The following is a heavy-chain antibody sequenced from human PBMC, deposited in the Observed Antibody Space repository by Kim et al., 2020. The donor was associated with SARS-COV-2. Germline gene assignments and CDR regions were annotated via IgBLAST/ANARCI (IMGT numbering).Heavy chain of an antibody. CDR3: ARGGMFCGGDCDPNFDF. CDR2: ISAYNGNT. CDR1: GYTFTKYG. Sequence: ASVKVSCKASGYTFTKYGISWVRQAPGQGLEWMGWISAYNGNTNYKQKLLGRLALTTDTSTTTAYMELRSLRSDDTAVYFCARGGMFCGGDCDPNFDFWGQGTLVTVSS. D-gene: IGHD2-21*02. V-gene: IGHV1-18*01. J-gene: IGHJ4*02.